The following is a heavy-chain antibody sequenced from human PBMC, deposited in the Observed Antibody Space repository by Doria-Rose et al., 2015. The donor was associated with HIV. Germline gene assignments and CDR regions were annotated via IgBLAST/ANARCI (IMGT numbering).Heavy chain of an antibody. CDR1: GESFSGYY. CDR3: ARQRGLDAFDV. Sequence: HVQLPQWDAGVLKPSGTRSLTCAVYGESFSGYYWSWIRQPPGKGLEWIAEINHSGTTNYNPSLKSRVTISVDTSKNQFSLNLTSVTAADTAVYYCARQRGLDAFDVWGQGT. CDR2: INHSGTT. J-gene: IGHJ3*01. V-gene: IGHV4-34*01.